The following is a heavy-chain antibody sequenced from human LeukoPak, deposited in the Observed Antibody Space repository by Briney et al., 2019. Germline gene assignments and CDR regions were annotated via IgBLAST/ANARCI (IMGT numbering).Heavy chain of an antibody. CDR3: ASFQGYFDY. V-gene: IGHV3-7*01. J-gene: IGHJ4*02. CDR2: IKQDGSEK. Sequence: GGSLRLSCAASGFTFSSHWMSWVRQAPGKGLEWVANIKQDGSEKYYVDSVKGRFTISRDNAKNSLYLQMNSLRAEDTAVYYCASFQGYFDYWGQGTLVTVSS. CDR1: GFTFSSHW.